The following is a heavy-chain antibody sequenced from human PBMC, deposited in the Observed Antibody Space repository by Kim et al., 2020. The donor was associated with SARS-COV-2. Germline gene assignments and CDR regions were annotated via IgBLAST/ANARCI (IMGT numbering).Heavy chain of an antibody. V-gene: IGHV4-34*01. CDR1: GGSFSGYY. CDR2: INHSGST. D-gene: IGHD3-3*01. CDR3: ARAPYYDFWSGYRFDY. J-gene: IGHJ4*02. Sequence: SETLSLTCAVYGGSFSGYYWSWIRQPPGKGLEWIGEINHSGSTNYNPSLKSRVTISVDTSKNQFSLKLSSVTAADTAVYYCARAPYYDFWSGYRFDYWGQGTLVTVSS.